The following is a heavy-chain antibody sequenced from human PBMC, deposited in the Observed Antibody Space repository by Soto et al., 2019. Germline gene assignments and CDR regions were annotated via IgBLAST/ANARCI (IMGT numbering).Heavy chain of an antibody. V-gene: IGHV4-31*03. CDR2: IYYSGST. CDR1: GGSISSGGYY. D-gene: IGHD3-10*01. Sequence: TLSLTCTVSGGSISSGGYYWSWIRQHPGKGLEWIGYIYYSGSTYYNPSLKSRVTISVDTSKNQFSLKLSSVTAADTAVYYCARGFLPNWFDPWGQGTLVTVSS. J-gene: IGHJ5*02. CDR3: ARGFLPNWFDP.